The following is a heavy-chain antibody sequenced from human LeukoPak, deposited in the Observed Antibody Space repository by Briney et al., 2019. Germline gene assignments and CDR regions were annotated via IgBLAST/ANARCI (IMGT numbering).Heavy chain of an antibody. D-gene: IGHD3-16*02. J-gene: IGHJ4*02. CDR1: GYTFTSYG. CDR3: ARRPTYGYYDYVWGSYHFDY. Sequence: ASVKVSCKASGYTFTSYGINWVRQATGQGLEWMGWMNPNSGNTGYAQKFQGRVTMTRNTSISTAYMELSSLRSEDTAVYYCARRPTYGYYDYVWGSYHFDYWGQGTLVTVSS. CDR2: MNPNSGNT. V-gene: IGHV1-8*02.